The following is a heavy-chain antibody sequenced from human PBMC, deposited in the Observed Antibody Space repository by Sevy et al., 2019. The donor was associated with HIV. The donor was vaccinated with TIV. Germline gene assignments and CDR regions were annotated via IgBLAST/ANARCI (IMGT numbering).Heavy chain of an antibody. CDR3: ARRSSGWDYFDY. Sequence: GGSLRLSCAASGFTFSDYYMSWIRQSPGKGLEWVSLISGISTYTNYADSMKGRFTISRDNAKNSLYLQMNSLRAEDTAVYYCARRSSGWDYFDYWGQRTLVTVSS. J-gene: IGHJ4*02. V-gene: IGHV3-11*06. CDR1: GFTFSDYY. D-gene: IGHD6-19*01. CDR2: ISGISTYT.